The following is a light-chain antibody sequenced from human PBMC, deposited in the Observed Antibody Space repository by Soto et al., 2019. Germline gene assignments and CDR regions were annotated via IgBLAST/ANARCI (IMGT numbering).Light chain of an antibody. CDR2: GAS. Sequence: EVVMTQSPATVSVFPGEGVTLSCRASQTISTDLAWYQQKPGQAPRLLIYGASTRATGVPDRFSGGGSGTEFTITISSLQSEDFAFYYCQQNNKWSPVTFGGGTKVEIK. CDR3: QQNNKWSPVT. J-gene: IGKJ4*01. V-gene: IGKV3-15*01. CDR1: QTISTD.